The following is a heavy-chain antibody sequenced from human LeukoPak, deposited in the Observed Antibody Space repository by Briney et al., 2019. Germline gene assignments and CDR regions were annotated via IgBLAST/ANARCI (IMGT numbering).Heavy chain of an antibody. CDR2: ISYSGST. D-gene: IGHD3-22*01. V-gene: IGHV4-59*08. CDR3: ASCITMIVVVPAAFDI. CDR1: GGSISSYY. J-gene: IGHJ3*02. Sequence: SETLSLTCTVSGGSISSYYWSWIRQPPGKGLEWIGYISYSGSTNYNPSLKSRVTISVDTSKNQFSLKLSSVTAADTAVYYCASCITMIVVVPAAFDIWGQGTMVTVSS.